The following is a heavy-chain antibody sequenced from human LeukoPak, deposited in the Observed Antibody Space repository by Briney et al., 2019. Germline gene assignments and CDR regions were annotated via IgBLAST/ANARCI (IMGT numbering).Heavy chain of an antibody. J-gene: IGHJ6*03. CDR3: ASRIAAAGTHYYYYMDV. V-gene: IGHV1-69*13. CDR2: IIPIFGTA. Sequence: GASVKVSCKASGGTFSSYAISWVRQAPGQGLEWMGGIIPIFGTANYAQKFQGRVTITADESTSTAYMELSSLRSEDTAVYYCASRIAAAGTHYYYYMDVWGKGTTVTVSS. D-gene: IGHD6-13*01. CDR1: GGTFSSYA.